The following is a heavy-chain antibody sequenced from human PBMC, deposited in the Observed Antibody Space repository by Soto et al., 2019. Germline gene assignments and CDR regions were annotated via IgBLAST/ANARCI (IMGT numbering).Heavy chain of an antibody. CDR1: GFTFSDYY. J-gene: IGHJ1*01. Sequence: QVQLVESGGGLVKPGGSLRLSCAASGFTFSDYYMSWIRQAPGKGLEWVSYISSSSSYTNYADSVKGRFTISRDNAKNSLYLQMNGLRAEDTAVYYCAGGPEYYDSSGYYFGVQHWGQGTLVTVSS. D-gene: IGHD3-22*01. V-gene: IGHV3-11*05. CDR2: ISSSSSYT. CDR3: AGGPEYYDSSGYYFGVQH.